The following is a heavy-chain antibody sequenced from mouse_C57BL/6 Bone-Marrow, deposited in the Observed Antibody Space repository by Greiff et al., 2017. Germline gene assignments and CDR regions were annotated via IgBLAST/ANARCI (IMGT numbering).Heavy chain of an antibody. J-gene: IGHJ3*01. CDR2: INPNYGTT. CDR1: GYSFTDYN. V-gene: IGHV1-39*01. D-gene: IGHD2-3*01. Sequence: VQLKESGPELVKPGASVKLSCKASGYSFTDYNMNWVKQSNGKSLEWIGVINPNYGTTSYNQKFKGKATLTVDQSSSTAYMQLNSLTAEDSAVYYCARERIGGVYDGSFAYWGQGTLVTVSA. CDR3: ARERIGGVYDGSFAY.